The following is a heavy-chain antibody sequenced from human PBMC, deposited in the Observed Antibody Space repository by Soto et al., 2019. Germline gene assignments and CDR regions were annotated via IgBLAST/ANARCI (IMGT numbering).Heavy chain of an antibody. CDR1: GFTFSNAW. Sequence: KPGGSLRLSCVASGFTFSNAWMSWVRQAPGKGLERVGRIKSKTEGGTTDYVAPVKGRFTISRDNSKNTLYLQMNSLRGEDTAVYYCAKFETGNYDSSVYDWFDPWGQGTLVTVSS. CDR3: AKFETGNYDSSVYDWFDP. V-gene: IGHV3-15*01. J-gene: IGHJ5*02. D-gene: IGHD3-22*01. CDR2: IKSKTEGGTT.